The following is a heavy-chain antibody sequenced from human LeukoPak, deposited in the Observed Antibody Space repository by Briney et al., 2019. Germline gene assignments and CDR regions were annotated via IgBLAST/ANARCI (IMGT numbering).Heavy chain of an antibody. CDR3: ARDRGYSSGWYEAPWLFDP. V-gene: IGHV3-7*01. CDR2: IKQDGSGK. J-gene: IGHJ5*02. Sequence: PGGSLRLSCAASGFTFSSYWMSWVRQAPGKGLEWVANIKQDGSGKYYVDSVKGRFTISRDNAKNSLYLQMNSLRAEDTAVYYCARDRGYSSGWYEAPWLFDPWGQGTLVTVSS. D-gene: IGHD6-19*01. CDR1: GFTFSSYW.